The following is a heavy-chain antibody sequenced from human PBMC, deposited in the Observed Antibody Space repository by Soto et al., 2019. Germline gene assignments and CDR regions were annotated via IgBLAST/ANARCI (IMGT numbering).Heavy chain of an antibody. CDR1: GGSISSYY. D-gene: IGHD4-17*01. CDR3: ARDRYGGYLFDY. V-gene: IGHV4-59*01. J-gene: IGHJ4*02. CDR2: IYYSGST. Sequence: SETLSLTCTVSGGSISSYYWSWIRQPPGKGLERIGYIYYSGSTNYNPSLKSRVTISVDTSKNQFSLKLSSVTAADTAVYYCARDRYGGYLFDYWGQGTLVTVSS.